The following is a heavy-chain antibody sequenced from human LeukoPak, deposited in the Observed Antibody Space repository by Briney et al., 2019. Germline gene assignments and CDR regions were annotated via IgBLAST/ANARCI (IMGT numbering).Heavy chain of an antibody. CDR1: GGSFSGYY. Sequence: SSETLSLTCAVYGGSFSGYYWSWIRQPPGKGLEWIGEINHSGSTNYNPSLKSRVTISVDTSKNQFSLKLSSATAADTAVYYCARGRRRYCSGGSCYGGWFDPWGQGTLVTVSS. J-gene: IGHJ5*02. D-gene: IGHD2-15*01. V-gene: IGHV4-34*01. CDR2: INHSGST. CDR3: ARGRRRYCSGGSCYGGWFDP.